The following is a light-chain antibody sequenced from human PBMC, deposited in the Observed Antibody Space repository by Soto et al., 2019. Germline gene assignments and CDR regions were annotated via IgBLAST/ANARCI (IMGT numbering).Light chain of an antibody. J-gene: IGKJ5*01. CDR2: AAS. CDR3: QHANSFPFT. Sequence: DIQMTQSPSSVSASVGDRVTITCRGSQGISSWLAWYQHKTGKAPKLLIDAASSLPSGVPTRFSGRESETDFALTXTSLQXEDFATYYCQHANSFPFTFGQGTRLEIK. V-gene: IGKV1-12*01. CDR1: QGISSW.